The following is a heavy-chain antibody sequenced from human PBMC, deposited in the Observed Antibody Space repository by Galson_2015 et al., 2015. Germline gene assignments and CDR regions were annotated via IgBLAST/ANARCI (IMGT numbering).Heavy chain of an antibody. CDR3: ATLAPTGYESWGMDV. J-gene: IGHJ6*02. V-gene: IGHV1-69*13. CDR1: GGTFSSYA. CDR2: IIPIFGTA. D-gene: IGHD2-2*03. Sequence: SVKVSCKASGGTFSSYAISWARQAPGQGLEWMGGIIPIFGTANYAQKFQGRVTITADESTSTAYMELSSLRSEDTAVYYCATLAPTGYESWGMDVWGQGTTVTVSS.